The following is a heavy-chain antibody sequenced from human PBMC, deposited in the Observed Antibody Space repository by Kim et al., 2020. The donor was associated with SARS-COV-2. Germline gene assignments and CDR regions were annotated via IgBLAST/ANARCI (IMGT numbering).Heavy chain of an antibody. CDR2: ISVSGGST. D-gene: IGHD3-10*01. CDR3: AKYVYYYGSGTKVYVDY. V-gene: IGHV3-23*01. J-gene: IGHJ4*02. CDR1: GFTFSSYA. Sequence: GGSLRLSCAASGFTFSSYAMSGVRQAPGKGLKWVSAISVSGGSTYYADSVKGRFTISRDNSKNTLYLQMNSLRAEDTAVYYCAKYVYYYGSGTKVYVDYWGQGTLVTVSS.